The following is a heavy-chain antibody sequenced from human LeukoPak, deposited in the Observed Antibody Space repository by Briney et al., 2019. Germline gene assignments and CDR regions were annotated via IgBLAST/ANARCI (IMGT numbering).Heavy chain of an antibody. CDR2: IYHSGST. J-gene: IGHJ4*02. D-gene: IGHD1-1*01. V-gene: IGHV4-38-2*02. CDR3: ARMGVTGQPTDY. Sequence: SETLSLTCSVSGDSITSGHYWGWIRQPPGKGLEWIAIIYHSGSTYYNPSLKSRATISVDTSKNQFSLKLSFVTAADTAVHYCARMGVTGQPTDYWGQGTLVTVSS. CDR1: GDSITSGHY.